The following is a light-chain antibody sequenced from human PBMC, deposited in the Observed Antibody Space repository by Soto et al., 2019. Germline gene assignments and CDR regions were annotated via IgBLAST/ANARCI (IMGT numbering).Light chain of an antibody. CDR2: GAS. J-gene: IGKJ1*01. CDR3: QQYGSSPVT. CDR1: QSVSSSY. V-gene: IGKV3-20*01. Sequence: EIVLTQSPGTLSLSPGERATLSCRASQSVSSSYLAWYQQKPGQAPRLLIYGASSRPTGISDRFSGSGSGTHFTLTISRLEPEDFAVYYCQQYGSSPVTFGQGTKVEIK.